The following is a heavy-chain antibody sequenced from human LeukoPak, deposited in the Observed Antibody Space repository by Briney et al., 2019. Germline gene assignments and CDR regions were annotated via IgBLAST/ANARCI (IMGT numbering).Heavy chain of an antibody. V-gene: IGHV3-23*01. CDR3: ARERYSYGYGFGY. D-gene: IGHD5-18*01. J-gene: IGHJ4*02. Sequence: GSLRLSCAASGFTFSSYAMSWVRQAPGKGLEWVSAISGSGGSTYYADSVKGRFTISRDNAKNSLYLQMNSLRAEDTAVYYCARERYSYGYGFGYWGQGTLVTVSS. CDR1: GFTFSSYA. CDR2: ISGSGGST.